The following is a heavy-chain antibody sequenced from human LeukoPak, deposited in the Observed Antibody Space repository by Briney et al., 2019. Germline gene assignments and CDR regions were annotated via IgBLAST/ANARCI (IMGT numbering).Heavy chain of an antibody. V-gene: IGHV4-34*01. D-gene: IGHD6-6*01. CDR2: IKHSGST. Sequence: PSGTLSLTCAVSVGSFSGYYWSWVRERPGKGLGWIGEIKHSGSTNYNQSLTSRVTIYVDTSKNQLSLKLSSVTAADTPVYYCARAKTSRPYYYYYYMDVWGKGTTVTASS. J-gene: IGHJ6*03. CDR3: ARAKTSRPYYYYYYMDV. CDR1: VGSFSGYY.